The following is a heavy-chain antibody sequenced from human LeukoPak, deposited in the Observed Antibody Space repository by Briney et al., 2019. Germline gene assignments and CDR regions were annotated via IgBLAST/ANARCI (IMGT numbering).Heavy chain of an antibody. CDR3: ARDFGYSSSSGWFDT. V-gene: IGHV4-59*01. CDR2: IYYSGST. CDR1: GGSISSYY. Sequence: SETLSLTCTVSGGSISSYYWSWIRQPPGKGLEWIGYIYYSGSTNYNPSLKSRVTISVDTSKNQFSLKLSSVTAADTAVYYCARDFGYSSSSGWFDTWGQGTLVTVSS. J-gene: IGHJ5*02. D-gene: IGHD6-6*01.